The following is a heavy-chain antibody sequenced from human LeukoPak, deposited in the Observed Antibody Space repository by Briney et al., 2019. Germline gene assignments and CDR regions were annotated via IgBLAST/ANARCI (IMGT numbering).Heavy chain of an antibody. CDR2: TKQDGSEK. CDR3: ARCGVTTEEYYFDY. J-gene: IGHJ4*02. Sequence: GGSLRLSCAASGFTFDRYWMSWVRQAPGKGPEWVAITKQDGSEKYYEDAVKGRFTISRDNAKNSLFLQMNSLRVEDTAVYYCARCGVTTEEYYFDYWGQGTLVTVSS. V-gene: IGHV3-7*01. D-gene: IGHD4-17*01. CDR1: GFTFDRYW.